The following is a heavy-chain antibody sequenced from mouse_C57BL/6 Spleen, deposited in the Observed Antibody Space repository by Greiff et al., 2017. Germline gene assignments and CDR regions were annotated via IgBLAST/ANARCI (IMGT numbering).Heavy chain of an antibody. CDR1: GYTFTSYD. Sequence: LVESGPELVKPGASVKLSCKASGYTFTSYDINWVKQRPGQGLEWIGWIYPGDGSTKYNEKFKGKATLTVDTSSSTAYMELHSLTSEDSAVYFCARGGYYFDDWGQGTTLTVSS. CDR3: ARGGYYFDD. CDR2: IYPGDGST. V-gene: IGHV1-85*01. J-gene: IGHJ2*01.